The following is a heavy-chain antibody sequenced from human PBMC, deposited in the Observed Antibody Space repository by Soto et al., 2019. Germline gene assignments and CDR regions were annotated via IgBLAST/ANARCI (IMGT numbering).Heavy chain of an antibody. D-gene: IGHD6-13*01. CDR1: GDSFTSYY. V-gene: IGHV1-2*02. Sequence: ASVKVSCEACGDSFTSYYMHWVRQATGQGLEWMGWINPNNGGTNYAQKFKGGVTMTRDTSISTAYLELSRRRSDDTAVYYCARAGPSIAAAGTPYYYIDVWGKGTTVTVSS. CDR2: INPNNGGT. CDR3: ARAGPSIAAAGTPYYYIDV. J-gene: IGHJ6*03.